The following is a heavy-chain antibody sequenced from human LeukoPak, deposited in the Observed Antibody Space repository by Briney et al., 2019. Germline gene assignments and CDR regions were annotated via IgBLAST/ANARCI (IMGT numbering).Heavy chain of an antibody. CDR2: IRYDGSNK. CDR3: AKVGYYGSGYLDAFDI. CDR1: GFTFSSYG. J-gene: IGHJ3*02. D-gene: IGHD3-10*01. Sequence: GGSLRLSCAASGFTFSSYGMHWVRQAPGKGLEGVAFIRYDGSNKYYADSVKGRFTISRDNSKNTLYLQMNSLRAEDTAVYYCAKVGYYGSGYLDAFDIWGQGTMVTVSS. V-gene: IGHV3-30*02.